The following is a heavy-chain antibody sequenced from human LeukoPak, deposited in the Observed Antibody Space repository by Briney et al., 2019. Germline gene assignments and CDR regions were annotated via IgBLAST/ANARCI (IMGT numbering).Heavy chain of an antibody. D-gene: IGHD3-10*01. CDR2: ISAYNGNT. V-gene: IGHV1-18*01. CDR1: GYTFTSYG. CDR3: ARDTMVRGVNVFDY. Sequence: ASVKVSCKASGYTFTSYGISWVRQAPGQGLEWMGWISAYNGNTNYAQKLQGRVTMTIDTSTSTAYMELRSLRSDDTAVYYCARDTMVRGVNVFDYWGQGTLVTVSS. J-gene: IGHJ4*02.